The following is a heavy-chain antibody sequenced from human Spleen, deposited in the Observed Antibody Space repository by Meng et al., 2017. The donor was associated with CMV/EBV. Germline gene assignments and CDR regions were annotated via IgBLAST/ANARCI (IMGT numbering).Heavy chain of an antibody. D-gene: IGHD1-26*01. CDR2: IFNAGSA. V-gene: IGHV4-59*03. J-gene: IGHJ5*02. CDR1: GGSISTYY. Sequence: SETLFLTCTVSGGSISTYYGSWIRQPPGKELEWIGQIFNAGSATYNPSLKSRVTISADTSKNQFSLKLASVTAADTAVYFCVAYLVGIGGRGSWGQGTLVTVSS. CDR3: VAYLVGIGGRGS.